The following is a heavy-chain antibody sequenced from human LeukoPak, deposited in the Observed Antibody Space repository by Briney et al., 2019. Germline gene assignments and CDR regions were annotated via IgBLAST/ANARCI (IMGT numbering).Heavy chain of an antibody. CDR2: IKQDGSDK. Sequence: GGSLTLSCAASGFTFSSYWMSWVRQAPGKRLEWVANIKQDGSDKYYVDSVKGRFTISRDNAKNSLYLQMNSLRAEDTAVYYCARDPYDSSWGLCYFDYWGQGNLVPVSS. CDR3: ARDPYDSSWGLCYFDY. D-gene: IGHD3-22*01. J-gene: IGHJ4*02. V-gene: IGHV3-7*04. CDR1: GFTFSSYW.